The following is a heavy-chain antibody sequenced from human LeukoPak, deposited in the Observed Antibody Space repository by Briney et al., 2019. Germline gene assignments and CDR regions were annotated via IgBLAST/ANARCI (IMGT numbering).Heavy chain of an antibody. CDR2: IYYSGST. CDR1: GGSISSYY. CDR3: ARDSGTTGEVKFDP. J-gene: IGHJ5*02. D-gene: IGHD3-10*01. V-gene: IGHV4-59*12. Sequence: PSETLSLTCTVSGGSISSYYWSWIRQPPGKGLEWIGYIYYSGSTNYNPSLKSRVAISVDTSKNQFSLKLSSVTAADTAVYYCARDSGTTGEVKFDPWGQGALVTVSS.